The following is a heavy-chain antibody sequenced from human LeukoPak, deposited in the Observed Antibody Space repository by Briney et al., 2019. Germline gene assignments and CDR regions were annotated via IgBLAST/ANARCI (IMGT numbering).Heavy chain of an antibody. CDR3: ARQHYAAMVTIDY. Sequence: SETLSLTCTVSGGSISSISYYWGWIRQPPGKGLEWIGSIYYSGSTYYNPSLKSRVTISVDTSKNQFSLKLSSVTAADTAVYYCARQHYAAMVTIDYWGQGTLVTVSS. V-gene: IGHV4-39*01. CDR2: IYYSGST. J-gene: IGHJ4*02. CDR1: GGSISSISYY. D-gene: IGHD5-18*01.